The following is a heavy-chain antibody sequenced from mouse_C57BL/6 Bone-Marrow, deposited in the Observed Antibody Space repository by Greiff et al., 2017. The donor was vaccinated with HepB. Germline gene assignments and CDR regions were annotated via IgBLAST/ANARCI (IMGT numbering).Heavy chain of an antibody. CDR1: GYTFTNYW. D-gene: IGHD1-1*01. CDR2: IYPGGGYT. Sequence: VQLQQSGAELVRPGTSVKMSCKASGYTFTNYWIGWAKQRPGHGLEWIGDIYPGGGYTNYNEKFKGKATLTADKSSSTAYMQFSSLTSEDSAIYYCARWDYGSSYCAMDYWGQGTSVTVSS. J-gene: IGHJ4*01. CDR3: ARWDYGSSYCAMDY. V-gene: IGHV1-63*01.